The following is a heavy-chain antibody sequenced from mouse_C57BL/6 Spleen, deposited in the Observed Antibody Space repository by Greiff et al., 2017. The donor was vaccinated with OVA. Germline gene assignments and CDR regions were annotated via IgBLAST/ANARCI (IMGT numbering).Heavy chain of an antibody. CDR2: MDTNSGGT. D-gene: IGHD2-3*01. V-gene: IGHV1-72*01. CDR1: GYTFTSYG. J-gene: IGHJ1*03. Sequence: QVQLQQPGAELVKPGASVKLSCKASGYTFTSYGMHWVKQRPGRGLAWVGRMDTNSGGTKYNANFMSKSTLTVDKPSSTAYMQLSSLTSEDSAVYYVARRGYDGYYVWYFDFWGTGTTVTVSS. CDR3: ARRGYDGYYVWYFDF.